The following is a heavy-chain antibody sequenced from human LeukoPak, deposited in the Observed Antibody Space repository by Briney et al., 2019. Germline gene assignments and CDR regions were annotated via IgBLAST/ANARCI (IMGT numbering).Heavy chain of an antibody. CDR3: ARAFSGSSWLVGPNDAFDI. J-gene: IGHJ3*02. Sequence: SETLSLTCTVSGGSISSSSYYWGWIRQPPGKGLEWIGSIYYSGSTYYNPSLKSRVTISVDKSKNQFSLKLSSVTAADTAVYYCARAFSGSSWLVGPNDAFDIWGQGTMVTVSS. CDR2: IYYSGST. V-gene: IGHV4-39*07. CDR1: GGSISSSSYY. D-gene: IGHD6-6*01.